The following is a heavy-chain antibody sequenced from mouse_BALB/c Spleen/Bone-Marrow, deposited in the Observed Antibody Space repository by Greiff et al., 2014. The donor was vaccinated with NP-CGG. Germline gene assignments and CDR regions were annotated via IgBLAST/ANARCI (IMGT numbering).Heavy chain of an antibody. CDR2: IDPSDSYT. CDR3: TRRGYYAMGY. Sequence: QVQLQQSGAELVKPGASVKMSCRASGYTFTSYWMHWVKQRPGQGLEWIGVIDPSDSYTSYNQKFKGKATLTVDTSSSTAYMQLSSLTSEDSAVYYCTRRGYYAMGYWGQGTSVTVSS. J-gene: IGHJ4*01. V-gene: IGHV1S127*01. CDR1: GYTFTSYW.